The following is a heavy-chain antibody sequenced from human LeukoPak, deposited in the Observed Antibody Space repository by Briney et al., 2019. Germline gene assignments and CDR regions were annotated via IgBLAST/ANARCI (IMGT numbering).Heavy chain of an antibody. J-gene: IGHJ3*02. CDR3: ARRRDGYKRDAFDI. CDR1: GGSFSGYY. D-gene: IGHD5-24*01. CDR2: INHSGST. V-gene: IGHV4-34*01. Sequence: PSETLSLTCAVYGGSFSGYYWIWIRQPPGKGLEWIGEINHSGSTNYNPSLKSRVTISVDTSKNQFSLKLSSVTAADTAVYYCARRRDGYKRDAFDIWGQGTMVTVSS.